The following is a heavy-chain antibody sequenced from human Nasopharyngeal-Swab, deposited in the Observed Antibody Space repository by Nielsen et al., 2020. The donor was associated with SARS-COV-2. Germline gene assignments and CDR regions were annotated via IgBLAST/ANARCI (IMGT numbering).Heavy chain of an antibody. J-gene: IGHJ3*02. CDR3: ARASVAGPSTIFGVVDDAFDI. CDR2: RNPNSGNT. V-gene: IGHV1-8*01. Sequence: ASVKVSCKASGYTFTSYEINWVRKATGQGREGRGWRNPNSGNTGYEKKIQGRVTTTRNTSISTAYMELSSLRSEDTAEYYRARASVAGPSTIFGVVDDAFDIWGQGTMVTVSS. D-gene: IGHD3-3*01. CDR1: GYTFTSYE.